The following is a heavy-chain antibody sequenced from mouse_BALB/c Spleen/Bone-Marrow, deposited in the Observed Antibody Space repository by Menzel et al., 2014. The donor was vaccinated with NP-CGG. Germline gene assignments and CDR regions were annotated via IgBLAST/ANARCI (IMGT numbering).Heavy chain of an antibody. Sequence: EVQLVESGGGLVQPGGSRKLSCAASGFTFSSFGMHWVRQAPEKGLEWVAYISSGSSTIYYADTVKGRFTISRDNPKNTLFLQMTSLRSEDTARYYCARWRYGYAMDYWGQGTSVTVSS. CDR1: GFTFSSFG. V-gene: IGHV5-17*02. CDR2: ISSGSSTI. CDR3: ARWRYGYAMDY. J-gene: IGHJ4*01. D-gene: IGHD2-14*01.